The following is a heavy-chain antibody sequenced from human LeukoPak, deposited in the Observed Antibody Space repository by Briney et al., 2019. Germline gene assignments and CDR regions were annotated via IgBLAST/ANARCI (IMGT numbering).Heavy chain of an antibody. CDR3: AREIWLQDGHTIDY. Sequence: PSETLSLTCSVSGDFISRNYWSWIRQPPGKGRESLAFINMGGSINYNPSLKSRVTISVDTSKNQFSLRLTSVTPADTAVYYCAREIWLQDGHTIDYWGPGTLVTVSS. D-gene: IGHD5-24*01. CDR2: INMGGSI. V-gene: IGHV4-59*01. J-gene: IGHJ4*02. CDR1: GDFISRNY.